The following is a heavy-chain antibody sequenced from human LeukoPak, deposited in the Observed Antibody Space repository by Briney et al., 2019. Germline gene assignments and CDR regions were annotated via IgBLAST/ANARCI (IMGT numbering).Heavy chain of an antibody. CDR1: GGSISSSYW. CDR3: ARVFFTFNNWFDP. J-gene: IGHJ5*02. D-gene: IGHD3-16*01. V-gene: IGHV4-4*02. CDR2: IYHSGST. Sequence: SGTLSLTCAVSGGSISSSYWWSWVRQPPGKGLEWIGEIYHSGSTNYNPSFKSRVTISVDKSQTQFSLKLTSVTAADTAMYYCARVFFTFNNWFDPWGQGTLVTVSS.